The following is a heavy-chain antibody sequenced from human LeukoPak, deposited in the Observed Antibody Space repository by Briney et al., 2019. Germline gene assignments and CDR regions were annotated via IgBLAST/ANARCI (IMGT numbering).Heavy chain of an antibody. CDR3: ARIYDFWSAYQYYFDS. D-gene: IGHD3-3*01. CDR1: GGSISSYY. Sequence: PSETLSLTCTVSGGSISSYYWSWIRQPAGKGLEWIGRIHTSGSTNYNPSLKSRVTMSVDTSKNQFSPRLSSVTAADTAVYYCARIYDFWSAYQYYFDSWGQGTLVTVSS. V-gene: IGHV4-4*07. CDR2: IHTSGST. J-gene: IGHJ4*02.